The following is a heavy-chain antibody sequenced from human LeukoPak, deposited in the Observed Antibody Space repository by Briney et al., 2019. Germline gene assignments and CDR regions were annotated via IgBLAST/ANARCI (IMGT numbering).Heavy chain of an antibody. CDR1: GGSISSYY. CDR2: VYTSGST. V-gene: IGHV4-4*07. D-gene: IGHD1-26*01. CDR3: AGRDY. Sequence: PSETLTLTCTVSGGSISSYYWSWIRQPAGKGLEWIGRVYTSGSTNYNPSFRSRVTMSVDTSKNQLSLKLSSVTDADTAVYYCAGRDYWGQGTLVTVSS. J-gene: IGHJ4*02.